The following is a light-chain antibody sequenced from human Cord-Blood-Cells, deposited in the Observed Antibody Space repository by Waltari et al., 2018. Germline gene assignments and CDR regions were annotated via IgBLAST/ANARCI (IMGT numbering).Light chain of an antibody. J-gene: IGLJ2*01. Sequence: QSALTQPASVSGSPGQSITISRTGPSSDVGRYNLVSWYQQHPGKAPKLMIYEGSKRPSGVSNRFSGSKSGNTASLTISGLQAEDEADYYCCSYAGSNVVFGGGTKLTVL. CDR1: SSDVGRYNL. CDR3: CSYAGSNVV. CDR2: EGS. V-gene: IGLV2-23*01.